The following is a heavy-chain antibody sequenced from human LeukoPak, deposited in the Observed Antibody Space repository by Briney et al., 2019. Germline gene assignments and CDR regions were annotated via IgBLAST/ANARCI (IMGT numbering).Heavy chain of an antibody. CDR2: IDPSDSYT. D-gene: IGHD2-15*01. J-gene: IGHJ4*02. Sequence: GESLKISFKGSGYSFTNYWISWVRQMPGKGLEWMGRIDPSDSYTNYSPSFQGHVTISADKSISTAYLQWSSLKASDTAMYYCATEYCSGGSCYSMDYWGQGTLVTVSS. CDR3: ATEYCSGGSCYSMDY. V-gene: IGHV5-10-1*01. CDR1: GYSFTNYW.